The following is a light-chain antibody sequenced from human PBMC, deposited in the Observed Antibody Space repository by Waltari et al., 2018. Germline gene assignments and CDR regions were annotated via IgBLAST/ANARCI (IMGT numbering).Light chain of an antibody. J-gene: IGLJ3*02. V-gene: IGLV2-14*03. CDR3: SSYTNNNSLV. CDR1: NSDLGGHNF. CDR2: DVY. Sequence: QSALTQPASVSGSPGQSITFSCTGTNSDLGGHNFVSWYQQHPGKAPRLIIFDVYNRPSGVSSRFSGSKAANTASLTISGLQAEDEADYYCSSYTNNNSLVFGGGTKLTVL.